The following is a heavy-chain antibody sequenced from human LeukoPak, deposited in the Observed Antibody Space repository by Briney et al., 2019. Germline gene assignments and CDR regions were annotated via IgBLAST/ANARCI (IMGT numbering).Heavy chain of an antibody. CDR3: TATYYYDSSGSITQANFDY. Sequence: GGSLRLSCAASGFTFSSYAMSWVRQAPGKGLEWVSSISSSSYIYYADSVKGRFTISRDNAKNSLYLQMDSLRAEDTAVYYCTATYYYDSSGSITQANFDYWGQGTLVTVSS. D-gene: IGHD3-22*01. CDR1: GFTFSSYA. V-gene: IGHV3-21*03. CDR2: ISSSSYI. J-gene: IGHJ4*02.